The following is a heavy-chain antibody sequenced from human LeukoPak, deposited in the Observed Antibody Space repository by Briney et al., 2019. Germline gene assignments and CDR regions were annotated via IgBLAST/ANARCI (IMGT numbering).Heavy chain of an antibody. D-gene: IGHD6-13*01. CDR1: GYTFTYYF. CDR2: LNPYSGAT. Sequence: ASVKLSCKASGYTFTYYFIHWGRQAPGQGLEWMGWLNPYSGATNFALSFRGRVTMTRDTSVNTAYMEVNRLTSDDTSVYYCARGSSSWYVVLYYYYYYMDVWGKGTTVTISS. CDR3: ARGSSSWYVVLYYYYYYMDV. V-gene: IGHV1-2*02. J-gene: IGHJ6*03.